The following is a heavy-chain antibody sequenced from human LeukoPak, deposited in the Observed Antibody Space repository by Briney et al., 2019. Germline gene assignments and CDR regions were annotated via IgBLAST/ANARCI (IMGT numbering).Heavy chain of an antibody. CDR1: GGSMSNYH. D-gene: IGHD1-26*01. V-gene: IGHV4-59*01. J-gene: IGHJ5*02. Sequence: PSETLSLTCTVSGGSMSNYHWSWIRQPPGKGLEWIGYIYSSGSTNYNPSLKSRVTISVDTSKNQFSLRLSSVTAADTVVYYCARGPSGSYNWFDPWGQGTLVTVSS. CDR3: ARGPSGSYNWFDP. CDR2: IYSSGST.